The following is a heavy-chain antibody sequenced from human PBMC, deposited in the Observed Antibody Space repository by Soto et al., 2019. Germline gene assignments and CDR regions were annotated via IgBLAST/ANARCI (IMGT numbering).Heavy chain of an antibody. Sequence: QVQLVQSGAEVKKPGSSVKVSCKASGGTFSSYAISWVRQAPGPGLEWMGGIIHIFGTANYAQKFQGRVMSTADESTSTDYMELKSLRSEDTAVYYCARDRVWSGYHLGKGWGQGTLVTVCS. V-gene: IGHV1-69*01. D-gene: IGHD3-3*01. CDR2: IIHIFGTA. CDR3: ARDRVWSGYHLGKG. J-gene: IGHJ4*02. CDR1: GGTFSSYA.